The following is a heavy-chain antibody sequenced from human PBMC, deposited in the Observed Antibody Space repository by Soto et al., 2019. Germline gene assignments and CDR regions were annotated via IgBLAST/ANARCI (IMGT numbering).Heavy chain of an antibody. CDR3: ARDYYYDSPSSPSFDY. CDR1: GFTFSSYA. CDR2: ISYDGSNK. Sequence: GGSLRRSCAASGFTFSSYAMHWVRQAPGKGLEWVAVISYDGSNKYYADSVKGRFTISRDNSKNTLYLQMNSLRAEDTAVYYCARDYYYDSPSSPSFDYWGQGTLVTVSS. V-gene: IGHV3-30-3*01. D-gene: IGHD3-22*01. J-gene: IGHJ4*02.